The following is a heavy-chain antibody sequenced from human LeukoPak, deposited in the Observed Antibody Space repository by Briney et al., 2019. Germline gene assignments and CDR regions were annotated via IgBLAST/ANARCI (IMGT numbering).Heavy chain of an antibody. Sequence: PGGSLRLSCAASGFTVSNNYMTWVRQAPGKGLEWVSGISNSGGSTYYADSVKGRFTISRDNSKNTLYLQMNSLRAGDTAAYYCAKGLYWFDPWGQGTLVTVSS. CDR1: GFTVSNNY. D-gene: IGHD6-19*01. CDR3: AKGLYWFDP. V-gene: IGHV3-23*01. CDR2: ISNSGGST. J-gene: IGHJ5*02.